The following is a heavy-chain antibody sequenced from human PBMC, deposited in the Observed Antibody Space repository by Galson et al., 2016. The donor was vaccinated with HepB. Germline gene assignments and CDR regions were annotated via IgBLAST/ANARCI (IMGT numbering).Heavy chain of an antibody. J-gene: IGHJ6*02. D-gene: IGHD6-19*01. CDR2: IDWDGDE. V-gene: IGHV2-70*01. CDR1: GFSLGTSEMC. Sequence: PALVKPTQTLTVTCTFSGFSLGTSEMCVSWTRQPPGKALEWLALIDWDGDEYYSTSLETRLTISKDTSKNQVVLTMTNMDPVDTATYYCARSRAVAGTDYYYYVMDVWGQGTLVTVSS. CDR3: ARSRAVAGTDYYYYVMDV.